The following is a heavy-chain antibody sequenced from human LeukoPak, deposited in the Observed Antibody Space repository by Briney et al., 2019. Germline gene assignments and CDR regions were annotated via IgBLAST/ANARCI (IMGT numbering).Heavy chain of an antibody. CDR1: GFTFSIHG. CDR2: ISGRGSGT. D-gene: IGHD4-23*01. V-gene: IGHV3-23*01. J-gene: IGHJ4*02. Sequence: PGGSLRLSCAASGFTFSIHGMSWVRQAPGKGLEWVSAISGRGSGTCYADSVKGRFTISRDNSKNTLYLQMNTLRAEDTAVYYCAKRSDYGGNWNYFDYWGQGTLVTVSS. CDR3: AKRSDYGGNWNYFDY.